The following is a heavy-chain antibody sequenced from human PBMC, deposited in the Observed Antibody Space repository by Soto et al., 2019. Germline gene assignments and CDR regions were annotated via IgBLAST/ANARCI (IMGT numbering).Heavy chain of an antibody. CDR3: ARHHRNGPGPFDI. Sequence: PGEALKVSCKGSGYTFTRHWIGWVRQMPGKGLEWMGIIYPGDYETRYSPSFEGQIFVSVDKSITTAYLQWSSLKASDTAMYFWARHHRNGPGPFDIWGQGTMVTVSS. J-gene: IGHJ3*02. D-gene: IGHD1-1*01. CDR2: IYPGDYET. CDR1: GYTFTRHW. V-gene: IGHV5-51*01.